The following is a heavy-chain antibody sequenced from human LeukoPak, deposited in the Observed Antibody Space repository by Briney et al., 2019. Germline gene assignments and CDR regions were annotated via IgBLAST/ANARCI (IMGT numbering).Heavy chain of an antibody. CDR3: ASAQLLGYCSSTSCYTYFDY. V-gene: IGHV1-69*13. CDR1: GGTFSSYA. D-gene: IGHD2-2*02. Sequence: ASVKVSCKASGGTFSSYAISWVRQAPGQGLEWMGGIIPIFGTANYAQKFQGRVTITADESTSTAYMELSSLRSEDTAVYYCASAQLLGYCSSTSCYTYFDYWGQGTLVTVSS. J-gene: IGHJ4*02. CDR2: IIPIFGTA.